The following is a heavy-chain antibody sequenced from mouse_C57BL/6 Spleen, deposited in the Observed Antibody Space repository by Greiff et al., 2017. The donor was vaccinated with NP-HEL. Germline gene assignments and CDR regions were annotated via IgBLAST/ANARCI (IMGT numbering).Heavy chain of an antibody. CDR1: GYAFSSSW. CDR3: AREKFTWFAY. J-gene: IGHJ3*01. Sequence: QVQLQQSGPELVKPGASVKISCKASGYAFSSSWMNWVKQRPGKGLEWIGRIYPGDGDTNYNGKFKGKATLTADKSSSTAYMQLSSLTSEDSAVYFCAREKFTWFAYWGQGTLVTVSA. V-gene: IGHV1-82*01. CDR2: IYPGDGDT.